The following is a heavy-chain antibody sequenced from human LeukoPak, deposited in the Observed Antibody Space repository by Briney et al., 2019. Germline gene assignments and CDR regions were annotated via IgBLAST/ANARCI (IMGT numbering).Heavy chain of an antibody. V-gene: IGHV3-30*18. CDR2: ISPDGTKK. Sequence: TGGSPRLSCAASGFSFSSLGMHWVRQAPGKGLEWVAVISPDGTKKLYADSVTGRFTISRDSSKNTVSLQLNSLRAEDTAVYYCAKEYKFFSGYDYWGQGTLVTVSS. CDR3: AKEYKFFSGYDY. CDR1: GFSFSSLG. D-gene: IGHD5-12*01. J-gene: IGHJ4*02.